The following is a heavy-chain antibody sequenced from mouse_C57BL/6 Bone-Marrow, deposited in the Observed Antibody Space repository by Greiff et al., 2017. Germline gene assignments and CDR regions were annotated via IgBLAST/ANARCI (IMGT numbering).Heavy chain of an antibody. CDR1: GFHITNTY. Sequence: EVQLQQSVAELVRPGASVTLSCTASGFHITNTYMHWVKQRPEQGLEWIGRIAPANGNTKYSPKFQGKANITADTSSNTAYLQRSSLTSEDTAIYYGARWAVLLRGMDYWGQGTSVTVSS. J-gene: IGHJ4*01. V-gene: IGHV14-3*01. D-gene: IGHD1-1*01. CDR3: ARWAVLLRGMDY. CDR2: IAPANGNT.